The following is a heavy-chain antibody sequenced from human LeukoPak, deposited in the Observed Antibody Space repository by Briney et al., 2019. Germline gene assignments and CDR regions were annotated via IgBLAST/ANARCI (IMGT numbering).Heavy chain of an antibody. CDR2: LYYNRGA. V-gene: IGHV4-59*12. D-gene: IGHD3-3*01. Sequence: SETLSLTCTVSGGSISGYYWSWSRQAPGKGVEWIGNLYYNRGAWFKSSLKSRVTTSVDTSKNEFSLKLSSVTAADTAVYYCARAPYYDFWSGSDYWGQGTLVAVSS. CDR3: ARAPYYDFWSGSDY. CDR1: GGSISGYY. J-gene: IGHJ4*02.